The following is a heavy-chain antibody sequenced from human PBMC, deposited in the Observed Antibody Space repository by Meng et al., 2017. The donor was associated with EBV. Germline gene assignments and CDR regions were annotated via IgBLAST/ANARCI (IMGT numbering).Heavy chain of an antibody. D-gene: IGHD3-22*01. CDR3: ARGPYYYDSSGYYYGEFDP. V-gene: IGHV1-8*01. J-gene: IGHJ5*02. Sequence: GQSGSEVRKPWGSAKVSYKSSGYTLTSSDITWVRQATGPGLEWMGWMNPNSGNTGYAQKFQGRVTMTRNTSISTAYMELSSLRSEDTAVYYCARGPYYYDSSGYYYGEFDPWGQGTLVTVSS. CDR2: MNPNSGNT. CDR1: GYTLTSSD.